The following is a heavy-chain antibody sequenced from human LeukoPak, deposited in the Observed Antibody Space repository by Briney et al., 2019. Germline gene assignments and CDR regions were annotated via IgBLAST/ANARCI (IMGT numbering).Heavy chain of an antibody. D-gene: IGHD1-1*01. CDR1: GFTFSDYY. V-gene: IGHV3-74*01. Sequence: GGSLRLSCAASGFTFSDYYMSWIRQAPGEGLVWVSRISSDGTTTNYADSVKGRFTISRDNAKNTLYLQMNSLRAEDTAVYYCARNSRTDFDYWGQGTLVSVSS. CDR3: ARNSRTDFDY. CDR2: ISSDGTTT. J-gene: IGHJ4*02.